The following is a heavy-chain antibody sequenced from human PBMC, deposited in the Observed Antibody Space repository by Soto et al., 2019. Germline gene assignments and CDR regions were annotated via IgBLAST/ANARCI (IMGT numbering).Heavy chain of an antibody. CDR2: ISGSGGST. J-gene: IGHJ4*02. D-gene: IGHD1-26*01. CDR3: AKDTLTYSGSYFDY. V-gene: IGHV3-23*01. CDR1: GFTFSSYA. Sequence: EVQLLESGGGLVQPGGSLRLSCAASGFTFSSYAMSWVRQAPGKGLEWVSAISGSGGSTYYADSVKGRFTISRDNSRNPLQLQMNSLRAEDTAVYYCAKDTLTYSGSYFDYWGQGTLVTVSS.